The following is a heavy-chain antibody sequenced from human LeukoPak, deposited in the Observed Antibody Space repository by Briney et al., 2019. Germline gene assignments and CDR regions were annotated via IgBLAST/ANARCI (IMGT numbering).Heavy chain of an antibody. CDR2: INHSGST. J-gene: IGHJ4*02. D-gene: IGHD3-10*01. CDR3: ARHRRYYYGSGTNPYYFDY. CDR1: GDSISNNW. Sequence: SETLSLTCAVSGDSISNNWWSWVRQPPGKGLEWIGEINHSGSTNYNPSLKSRVTISVDTSKNQFSLKLSSVTAADTAVYYCARHRRYYYGSGTNPYYFDYWGQGTLVTVSS. V-gene: IGHV4-4*02.